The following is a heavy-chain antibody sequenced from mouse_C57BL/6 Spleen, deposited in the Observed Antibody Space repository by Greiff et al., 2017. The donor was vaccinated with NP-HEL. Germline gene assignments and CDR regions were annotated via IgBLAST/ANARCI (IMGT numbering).Heavy chain of an antibody. J-gene: IGHJ4*01. CDR1: GYTFTSYW. V-gene: IGHV1-7*01. CDR3: ARPYYDYDEAGYAMDY. CDR2: INPSSGYT. Sequence: QVQLQQSGAELAKPGASVKLSCKASGYTFTSYWMHWVKQRPGQGLEWIGYINPSSGYTKYNQKFKDKATLTADKSSSTAYMQLSSLTYEDSAVYYCARPYYDYDEAGYAMDYWGQGTSVTVSS. D-gene: IGHD2-4*01.